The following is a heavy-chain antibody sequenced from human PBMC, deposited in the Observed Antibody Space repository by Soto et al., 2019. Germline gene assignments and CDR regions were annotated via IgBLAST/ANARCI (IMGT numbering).Heavy chain of an antibody. Sequence: QVQLVESGGGVVQPGRSLRLSCAASGFTFSSYAMHWVRQAPGKGLEWVAVISYDGSNKYYADSVKGRFTISRDNSKNTLYLQMNSLRAEDTAVYHCARDGDVYKINYWYFDLWGRGTLVTVSS. CDR2: ISYDGSNK. V-gene: IGHV3-30-3*01. D-gene: IGHD1-1*01. CDR3: ARDGDVYKINYWYFDL. J-gene: IGHJ2*01. CDR1: GFTFSSYA.